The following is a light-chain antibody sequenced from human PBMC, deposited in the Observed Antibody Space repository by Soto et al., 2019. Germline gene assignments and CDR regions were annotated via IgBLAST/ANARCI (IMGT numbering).Light chain of an antibody. CDR3: QQRLNWPLT. V-gene: IGKV3-11*01. CDR2: DAA. J-gene: IGKJ4*01. CDR1: QTVGSF. Sequence: EIVLTQSPATLSLSPGERATLSCRASQTVGSFLAWYQQRPGQAPRLLIYDAANRATGIPARFSGRGSGTDFTLTISSLEPEDFAVYYCQQRLNWPLTFGGGTKVEIK.